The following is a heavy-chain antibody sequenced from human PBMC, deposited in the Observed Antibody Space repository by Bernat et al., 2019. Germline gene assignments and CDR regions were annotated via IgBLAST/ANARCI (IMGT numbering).Heavy chain of an antibody. CDR2: IYHSGST. D-gene: IGHD2-15*01. CDR3: ARVSVGRVAATTDYYYMDV. V-gene: IGHV4-38-2*01. Sequence: QVQLHESGPGLVKPSETLSLTCAVSGYSISSGYYWGWIRQPPGKGLEWIGSIYHSGSTYYNPSLKSRVTISVDTSKNQFSLKLSSVTAADTAVYYCARVSVGRVAATTDYYYMDVWGKGTTVTVPS. J-gene: IGHJ6*03. CDR1: GYSISSGYY.